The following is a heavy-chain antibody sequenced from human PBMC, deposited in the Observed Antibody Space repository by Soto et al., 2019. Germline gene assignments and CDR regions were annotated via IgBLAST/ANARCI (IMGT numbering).Heavy chain of an antibody. Sequence: GGSLRLSCAASGFTFSSYAMNWVRQAPGKGLEWVSGIRSSGNRTDYADSAKGRFAISRDNSKNTLYLQMNSLRAEDTAIYYCARFGSGSGAFDIWGQGTMVTVSS. J-gene: IGHJ3*02. D-gene: IGHD3-3*01. V-gene: IGHV3-23*01. CDR2: IRSSGNRT. CDR1: GFTFSSYA. CDR3: ARFGSGSGAFDI.